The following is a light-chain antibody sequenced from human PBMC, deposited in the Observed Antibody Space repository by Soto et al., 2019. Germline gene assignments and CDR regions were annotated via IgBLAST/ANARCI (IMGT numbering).Light chain of an antibody. J-gene: IGKJ5*01. V-gene: IGKV3D-20*02. CDR2: GAS. Sequence: EIVLTQSPGTLSLSPGERATLSCRASQSVSNNYLAWYQQKPGQAPRLLIYGASSRATGIPDRFSGSGSGTDFTLTISGLEPEDFAVYYCQQRSNWPITFGQGTRL. CDR3: QQRSNWPIT. CDR1: QSVSNNY.